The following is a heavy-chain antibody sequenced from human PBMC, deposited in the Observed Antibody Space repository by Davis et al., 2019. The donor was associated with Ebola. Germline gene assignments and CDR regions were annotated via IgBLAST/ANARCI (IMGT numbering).Heavy chain of an antibody. CDR1: GFTFSSYA. CDR2: ISYDGSNK. D-gene: IGHD5-18*01. V-gene: IGHV3-30-3*01. J-gene: IGHJ4*02. CDR3: ARDSNTAMVTFDY. Sequence: GESLKISCAASGFTFSSYAMHWVRQAPGKGLEWVAVISYDGSNKYYADSVKGRFTISRDNSKNTLYLQMNSLRAEDTAVYYCARDSNTAMVTFDYWGQGTLVTVSS.